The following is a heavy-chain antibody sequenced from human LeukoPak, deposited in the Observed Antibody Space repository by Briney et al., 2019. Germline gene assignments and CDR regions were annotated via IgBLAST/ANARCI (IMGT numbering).Heavy chain of an antibody. CDR2: IYYSGST. J-gene: IGHJ4*02. CDR1: GGSISSYY. D-gene: IGHD3-22*01. CDR3: ARVNRSGYYLYYLDY. V-gene: IGHV4-59*01. Sequence: PPETLSLTCTVSGGSISSYYWSWIRQPPGKGLEWIGYIYYSGSTNYNPSLKSRVTISVDTSKNQFSLKLSSVTAADTAVYYCARVNRSGYYLYYLDYWGQGTLVTVSS.